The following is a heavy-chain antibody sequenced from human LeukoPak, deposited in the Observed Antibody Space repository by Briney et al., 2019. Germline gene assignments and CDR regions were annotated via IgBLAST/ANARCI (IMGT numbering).Heavy chain of an antibody. CDR3: ARGAVLRFLEWLSNDAFDI. CDR2: IYHSGST. J-gene: IGHJ3*02. D-gene: IGHD3-3*01. V-gene: IGHV4-38-2*01. Sequence: SETLSLTCAVSGYSISSGYYWGWIRQPPGKGLEWIGSIYHSGSTYYNPSLKSRVTISVDTSKNQFSLKLSSVTAADTTVYYCARGAVLRFLEWLSNDAFDIWGQGTMVTVSS. CDR1: GYSISSGYY.